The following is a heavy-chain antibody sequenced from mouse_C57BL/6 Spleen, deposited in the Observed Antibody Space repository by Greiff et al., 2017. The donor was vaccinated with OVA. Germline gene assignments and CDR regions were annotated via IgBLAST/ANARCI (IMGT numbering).Heavy chain of an antibody. CDR1: GFTFSSYA. D-gene: IGHD2-5*01. CDR3: TRDPSYSNYDAMDY. V-gene: IGHV5-9-1*02. CDR2: ISSGGDYI. J-gene: IGHJ4*01. Sequence: EVQGVESGEGLVKPGGSLKLSCAASGFTFSSYAMSWVRQTPEKRLEWVAYISSGGDYIYYADTVKGRFTISRDNARNTLYLQMSSLKSEDTAMYYCTRDPSYSNYDAMDYWGQGTSVTVSS.